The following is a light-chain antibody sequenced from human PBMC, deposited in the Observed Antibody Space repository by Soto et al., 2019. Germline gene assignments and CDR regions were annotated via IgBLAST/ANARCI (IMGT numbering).Light chain of an antibody. CDR2: GYK. CDR3: QSFDISLRGFV. J-gene: IGLJ7*01. Sequence: QSVLTQPPSVSGAPGQRITISCTGSSSNVGAGYDVYWYQHLPGRAPRLLVYGYKNRASGIPDRFSVSRSGTSDSLAITGLQAEDEADYFCQSFDISLRGFVFGGGTKLTVL. CDR1: SSNVGAGYD. V-gene: IGLV1-40*02.